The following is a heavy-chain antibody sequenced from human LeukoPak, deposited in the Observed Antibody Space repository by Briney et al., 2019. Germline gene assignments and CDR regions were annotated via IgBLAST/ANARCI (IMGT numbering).Heavy chain of an antibody. D-gene: IGHD6-13*01. V-gene: IGHV4-34*01. Sequence: SETLSLTCAVYGGSFSGYYWSWIRQPPGKGLEWIGEINHSGSTNYNPSLKSRVTISVDTSKNQLSLKLSSVTAADTAVYYCARGQDSRRFDYWGQGTLVTVSS. CDR3: ARGQDSRRFDY. CDR1: GGSFSGYY. J-gene: IGHJ4*02. CDR2: INHSGST.